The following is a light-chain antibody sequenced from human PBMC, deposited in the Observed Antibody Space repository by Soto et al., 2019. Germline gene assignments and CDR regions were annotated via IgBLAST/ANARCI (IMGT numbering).Light chain of an antibody. J-gene: IGKJ2*01. CDR3: QQRSNWPPVYT. CDR1: QSVSSY. CDR2: DAS. V-gene: IGKV3-11*01. Sequence: EIVLTQSPATLSLSPGERATLSCRASQSVSSYLAWYQQKPGQAPRLLIDDASNRTTGIPARFSGSGSGTDFTLIISGLEPEDFAVYYCQQRSNWPPVYTFGQGTKLEIK.